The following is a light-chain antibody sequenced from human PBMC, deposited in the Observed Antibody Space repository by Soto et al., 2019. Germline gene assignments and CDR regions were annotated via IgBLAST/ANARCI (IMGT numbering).Light chain of an antibody. V-gene: IGKV1-5*03. Sequence: DIKMTQSPSTLSASVGDRVTITCRASQTIINWLAWYQQKPGKAPKLLIYKASTLEGEVPSRFSGSGSETEFTLTINSLQPDDSATYYCQQYHTYWWTFGQGTKV. J-gene: IGKJ1*01. CDR1: QTIINW. CDR2: KAS. CDR3: QQYHTYWWT.